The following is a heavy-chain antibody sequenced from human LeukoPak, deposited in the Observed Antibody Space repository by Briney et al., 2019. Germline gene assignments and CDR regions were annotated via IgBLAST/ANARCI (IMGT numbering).Heavy chain of an antibody. D-gene: IGHD3-22*01. V-gene: IGHV4-30-4*01. Sequence: PSQTLSLTCSVSGGSISNGDYYWSWIRQPPGKGLEWIGYIYYTGSTYYNPSLRSQVTMSGDTSKNQLSLRLSSVTAADTAVYYCARARADYYDSSGHCFGYFDLWGRGTLVTVSS. CDR2: IYYTGST. J-gene: IGHJ4*01. CDR3: ARARADYYDSSGHCFGYFDL. CDR1: GGSISNGDYY.